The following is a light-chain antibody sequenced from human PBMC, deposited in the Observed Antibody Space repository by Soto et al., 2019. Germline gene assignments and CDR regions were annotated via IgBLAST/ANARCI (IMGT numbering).Light chain of an antibody. CDR1: SSDVGGYNY. J-gene: IGLJ1*01. V-gene: IGLV2-14*01. CDR3: SSYTSISTYV. CDR2: EVS. Sequence: QSALTQPASVSGSLGQSITISCTGTSSDVGGYNYVSWYQQYPGKAPKVIIYEVSNRPSGVSNRFFGSKSGNTASLTISGPQPEDEADYYCSSYTSISTYVFGTGTKGTVL.